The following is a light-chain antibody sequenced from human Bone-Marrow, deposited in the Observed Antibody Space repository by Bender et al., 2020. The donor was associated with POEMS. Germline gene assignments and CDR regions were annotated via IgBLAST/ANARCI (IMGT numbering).Light chain of an antibody. J-gene: IGLJ3*02. CDR2: SSH. Sequence: QSVLTQPPSASGTPGQRVTIACSGGSSNIGAHAVNWYQHLPRTAPKLLIYSSHRRPSEVPDRFSGSRSGPSASLAIGGLQSEDEADYYCAVWDDSLNGWVFGGGTKLTVL. CDR1: SSNIGAHA. V-gene: IGLV1-44*01. CDR3: AVWDDSLNGWV.